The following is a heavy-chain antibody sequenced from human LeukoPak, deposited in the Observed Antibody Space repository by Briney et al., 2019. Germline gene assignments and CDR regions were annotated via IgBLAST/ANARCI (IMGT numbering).Heavy chain of an antibody. CDR2: IIPMFGTA. CDR1: GGTFSSYA. D-gene: IGHD3-9*01. CDR3: AREGSADILTGYYVYYYMDV. Sequence: SVTVSCKASGGTFSSYAMSWVRQAPGQGLEWMGRIIPMFGTANYAHKLQGRVTITAHKSTSTAYIELSSLRSEDTAVYYCAREGSADILTGYYVYYYMDVWGKGTTVTVSS. V-gene: IGHV1-69*06. J-gene: IGHJ6*03.